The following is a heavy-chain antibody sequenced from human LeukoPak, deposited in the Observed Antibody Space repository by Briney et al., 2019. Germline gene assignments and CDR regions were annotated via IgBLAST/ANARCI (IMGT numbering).Heavy chain of an antibody. CDR1: GGYFSGYY. CDR3: ARSPAIAVAGTNFDY. V-gene: IGHV4-34*01. CDR2: INHSGST. Sequence: PSETLSLTCAVYGGYFSGYYWSWIRQPPREGLGLILEINHSGSTNYNPSLKSRVTISVDTSKNQFSLKLSSVTAADTAVYYCARSPAIAVAGTNFDYWGQGTLVTVSS. D-gene: IGHD6-19*01. J-gene: IGHJ4*02.